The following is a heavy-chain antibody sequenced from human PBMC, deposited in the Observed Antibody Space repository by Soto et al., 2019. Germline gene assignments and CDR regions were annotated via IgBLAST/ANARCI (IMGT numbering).Heavy chain of an antibody. CDR3: ARVTGYYYGSSGFIVGYYYGMDV. Sequence: ASVKVSCKASGYTFTSYGISWVRQAPGQGLEWMGWISAYNGNTNYAQKLQGRVTMTTDTSTSTAYMELRSLRSDDTAVYYCARVTGYYYGSSGFIVGYYYGMDVWGQGTTVTVSS. V-gene: IGHV1-18*01. D-gene: IGHD3-22*01. CDR1: GYTFTSYG. CDR2: ISAYNGNT. J-gene: IGHJ6*02.